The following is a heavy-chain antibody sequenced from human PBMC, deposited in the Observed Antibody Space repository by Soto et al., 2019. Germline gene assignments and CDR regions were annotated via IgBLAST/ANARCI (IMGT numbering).Heavy chain of an antibody. J-gene: IGHJ4*02. CDR3: AKGAFAVGDTNYFFDY. CDR2: ISGGGGGT. Sequence: EVQLLESGGDLEQSGGSLRLSCAASGFTFSNYAMNWVRQAPGKGLEWVSSISGGGGGTYYADAVKGRFTISRDNSRNMLYLQMNSLRAEDTAEYYCAKGAFAVGDTNYFFDYWGQGTLVTVSS. D-gene: IGHD1-26*01. CDR1: GFTFSNYA. V-gene: IGHV3-23*01.